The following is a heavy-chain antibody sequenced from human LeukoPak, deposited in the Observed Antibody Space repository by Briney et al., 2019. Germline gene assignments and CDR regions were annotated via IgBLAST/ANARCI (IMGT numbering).Heavy chain of an antibody. CDR1: GYTFTSYF. Sequence: ASVNVSSKASGYTFTSYFMHWVRQAPRHGLEWMGIINPSGGSTSCAQKLQGRFTMTRDTSTSTVYMELSSLRSEDTAVYYCARDRGSYVPYDYWGEGTLVTVSS. CDR3: ARDRGSYVPYDY. V-gene: IGHV1-46*01. J-gene: IGHJ4*02. CDR2: INPSGGST. D-gene: IGHD1-26*01.